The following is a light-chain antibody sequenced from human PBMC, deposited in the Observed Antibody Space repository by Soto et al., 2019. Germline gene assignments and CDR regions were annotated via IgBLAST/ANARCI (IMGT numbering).Light chain of an antibody. CDR2: EVS. V-gene: IGLV2-14*01. CDR1: SSDVGSYNY. J-gene: IGLJ1*01. CDR3: SSYTSSSTL. Sequence: QSVLTEPACVSVSPGQSITISCTGASSDVGSYNYVSWYQQHPGKAPKLMICEVSDRPSGISSRFSGSKSGNTASLTISGLQTEDEADYYCSSYTSSSTLFGTGTKVTVL.